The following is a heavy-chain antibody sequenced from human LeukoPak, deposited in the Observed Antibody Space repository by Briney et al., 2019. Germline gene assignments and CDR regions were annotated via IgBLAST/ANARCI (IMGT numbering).Heavy chain of an antibody. Sequence: SETLSLTCSVSGGSISSFYWSWVRQPAGKGLEWIGRISTRGNAGYNPSLKSRVTLSVDTSKNQFSLKLSSVAAADTAMYYCASDPFYDSGGYFYYWGQGTLVTVSS. CDR1: GGSISSFY. D-gene: IGHD3-22*01. CDR2: ISTRGNA. J-gene: IGHJ4*02. V-gene: IGHV4-4*07. CDR3: ASDPFYDSGGYFYY.